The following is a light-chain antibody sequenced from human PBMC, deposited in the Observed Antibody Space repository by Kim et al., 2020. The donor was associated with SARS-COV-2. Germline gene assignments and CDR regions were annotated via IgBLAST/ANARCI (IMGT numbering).Light chain of an antibody. Sequence: DIQMTQSPSTLSASVRDRVTITCRASQSISSWLAWYQQKPGKAPKLVIYKASSLERGVPSRFSGSGSGTEFTLTISSLRPEDFATYYCQQYNSYPWTFGQGTKVDIK. CDR2: KAS. J-gene: IGKJ1*01. CDR1: QSISSW. V-gene: IGKV1-5*03. CDR3: QQYNSYPWT.